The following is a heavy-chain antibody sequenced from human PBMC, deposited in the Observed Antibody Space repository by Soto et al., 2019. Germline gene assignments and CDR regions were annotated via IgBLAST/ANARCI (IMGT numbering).Heavy chain of an antibody. Sequence: PWGSLRLSCAASGFTFSSYAMHWVRQAPGKGLEWVAVISYDGSNKYYADSVKGRFTISRDNSKNTLYLQMNSLRAEDTAVYYCASEQWELLTYYCYGMDVWGKGTTVTVSS. CDR2: ISYDGSNK. J-gene: IGHJ6*04. CDR1: GFTFSSYA. CDR3: ASEQWELLTYYCYGMDV. D-gene: IGHD1-26*01. V-gene: IGHV3-30-3*01.